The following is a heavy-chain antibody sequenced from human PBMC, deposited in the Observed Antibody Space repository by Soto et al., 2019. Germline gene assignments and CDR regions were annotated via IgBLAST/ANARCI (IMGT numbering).Heavy chain of an antibody. Sequence: QVQLQESGPGLVKPSQTLSLTCTVSGGSISSGDYYWSWIRQPPGKGLEWIGEINHSGSTNYNPSLKSRVTISVDTSKNQFSLKLSSVTAADTAVYYCARVASPNYREGWFDPWGQGTLVTVSS. CDR1: GGSISSGDYY. J-gene: IGHJ5*02. D-gene: IGHD4-4*01. V-gene: IGHV4-30-4*08. CDR2: INHSGST. CDR3: ARVASPNYREGWFDP.